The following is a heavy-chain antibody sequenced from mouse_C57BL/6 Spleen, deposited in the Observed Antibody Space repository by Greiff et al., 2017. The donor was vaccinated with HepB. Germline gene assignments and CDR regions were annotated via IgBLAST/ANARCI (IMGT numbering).Heavy chain of an antibody. CDR2: ISSGSSTI. Sequence: EVKLQESGGGLVKPGGSLKLSCAASGFTFSDYGMHWVRQAPEKGLEWVAYISSGSSTIYYADTVKGRFTISRDNAKNTLFLQMTSLRSEDTAMYYCARGDYHWYFDVWGTGTTVTVSS. CDR3: ARGDYHWYFDV. CDR1: GFTFSDYG. V-gene: IGHV5-17*01. J-gene: IGHJ1*03. D-gene: IGHD2-4*01.